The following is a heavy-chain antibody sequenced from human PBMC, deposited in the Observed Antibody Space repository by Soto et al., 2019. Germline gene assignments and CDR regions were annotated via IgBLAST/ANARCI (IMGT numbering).Heavy chain of an antibody. CDR1: GGSISSSSYY. D-gene: IGHD6-6*01. V-gene: IGHV4-39*01. Sequence: SETLSLTCTVSGGSISSSSYYWGWIRQPPGKGLEWIGSIYYSGGTYYNPSLKGLVTISVNTSKNQFSLKLSSVTAADTAVYYCARFEYSSPNYYFDYWGQGTLVTVSS. CDR2: IYYSGGT. CDR3: ARFEYSSPNYYFDY. J-gene: IGHJ4*02.